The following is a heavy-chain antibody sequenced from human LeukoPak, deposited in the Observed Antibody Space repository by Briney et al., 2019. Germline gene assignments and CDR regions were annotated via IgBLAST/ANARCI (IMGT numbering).Heavy chain of an antibody. CDR1: GFSFSRYP. V-gene: IGHV3-23*01. D-gene: IGHD1-1*01. CDR2: ISAGGDGT. CDR3: AKSLLTTATGTGRAFDI. Sequence: GGSPRLSCAASGFSFSRYPMGWVRQAPGKGLEWVSGISAGGDGTYHADPVKGRFTISRDNSKNTLYLQMNSLRAEDTAEYYCAKSLLTTATGTGRAFDIWGQGTMVTVSS. J-gene: IGHJ3*02.